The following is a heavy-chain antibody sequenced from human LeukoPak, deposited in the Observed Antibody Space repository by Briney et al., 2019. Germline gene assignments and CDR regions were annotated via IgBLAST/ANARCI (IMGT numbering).Heavy chain of an antibody. J-gene: IGHJ4*02. V-gene: IGHV3-23*01. D-gene: IGHD1-26*01. Sequence: GGSLRLSCAASGFTFSSYAMSWVRQAPGKGLELVSAISAGGGSTYYADSVKGRFTISRDNSKNTLYLQMNSLRAEDTAVYYCAKIAPGGSYKGEFDCWGQGTLVTVSS. CDR2: ISAGGGST. CDR3: AKIAPGGSYKGEFDC. CDR1: GFTFSSYA.